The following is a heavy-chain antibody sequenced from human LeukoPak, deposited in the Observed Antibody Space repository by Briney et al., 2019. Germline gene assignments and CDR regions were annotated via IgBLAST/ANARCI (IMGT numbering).Heavy chain of an antibody. CDR2: INQDGTEK. CDR1: GFTFSNYW. V-gene: IGHV3-7*01. D-gene: IGHD3-10*01. CDR3: AKVAKYYYGSETYYFFEH. J-gene: IGHJ4*02. Sequence: GGSLRLSCAASGFTFSNYWMHWVRQTPGKGLEWVANINQDGTEKYYVDSVKGRFTISRDNAKSSLYLQMNSLRVEDTAVYYCAKVAKYYYGSETYYFFEHWGQGTPVTASS.